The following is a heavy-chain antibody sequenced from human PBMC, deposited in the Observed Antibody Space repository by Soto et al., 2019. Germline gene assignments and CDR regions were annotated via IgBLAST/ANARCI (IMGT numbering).Heavy chain of an antibody. V-gene: IGHV3-43*01. CDR1: GFTFDDFS. Sequence: GGSLRLSCAASGFTFDDFSMHWVRQAPGKGLEWVSLIGRDGIYTYYADSVKGRFTISRDNSKNSLYLQMSSLRTEDTAFYFCAKEKHDASWTAFDYWGQGTLVTVSS. D-gene: IGHD2-2*01. CDR2: IGRDGIYT. CDR3: AKEKHDASWTAFDY. J-gene: IGHJ4*02.